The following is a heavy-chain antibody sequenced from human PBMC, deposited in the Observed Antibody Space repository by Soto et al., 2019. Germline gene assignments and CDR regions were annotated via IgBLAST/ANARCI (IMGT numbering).Heavy chain of an antibody. Sequence: EVQLLESGGGLVQPGGSLRLSCAASGFTFSSYAMSWVRQAPGKGLEWVSAISGSGGSTYYADSVKGRFTISRDNSKNTLYLQMNSLRAEDTAVYYCATTGGSYYYYGMDVWGQGTTVTVS. CDR2: ISGSGGST. J-gene: IGHJ6*02. CDR1: GFTFSSYA. CDR3: ATTGGSYYYYGMDV. V-gene: IGHV3-23*01. D-gene: IGHD3-16*01.